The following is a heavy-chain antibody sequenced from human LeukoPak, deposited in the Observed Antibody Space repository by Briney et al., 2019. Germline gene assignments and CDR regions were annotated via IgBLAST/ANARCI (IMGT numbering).Heavy chain of an antibody. CDR1: RFTFSNNW. V-gene: IGHV3-7*04. D-gene: IGHD1-1*01. J-gene: IGHJ6*02. CDR3: AREERESGGWDV. Sequence: GGSLRLSCAASRFTFSNNWMSWVRQAPGKGLEWVANINKDGSEKNYGGSVKGQFTISRDNAKNSLYLQMNSLRVEDTAVYYCAREERESGGWDVWGQGSTVTVCS. CDR2: INKDGSEK.